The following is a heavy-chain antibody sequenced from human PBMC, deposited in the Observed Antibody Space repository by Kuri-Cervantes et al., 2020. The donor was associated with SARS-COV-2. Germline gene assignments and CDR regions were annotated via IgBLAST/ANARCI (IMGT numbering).Heavy chain of an antibody. Sequence: LSLTCAASGFTFDDYTMHWVRQAPGKGLEWVSLISWDGGSTYYADSVKGRFTISRDNSKNTLYLQMGSLRAEDMAVYYCARDLGSSTWIYYYYYMDVWGKGTTVTVSS. CDR1: GFTFDDYT. V-gene: IGHV3-43*01. CDR2: ISWDGGST. CDR3: ARDLGSSTWIYYYYYMDV. D-gene: IGHD6-6*01. J-gene: IGHJ6*03.